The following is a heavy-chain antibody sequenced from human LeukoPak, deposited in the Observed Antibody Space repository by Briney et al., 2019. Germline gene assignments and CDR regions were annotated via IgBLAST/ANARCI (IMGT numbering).Heavy chain of an antibody. CDR2: IGYSGGDI. J-gene: IGHJ4*02. Sequence: GGSLRLSCAASGFTFSSYAMTWVRQAPGKGLEWVSVIGYSGGDIQYADSVKGRFTISRDNSKNTLYLQMNSLRVEDTAVYYCAKYAPPAKVVTRFFDYWGQGTLVTVSS. CDR1: GFTFSSYA. D-gene: IGHD4-23*01. CDR3: AKYAPPAKVVTRFFDY. V-gene: IGHV3-23*01.